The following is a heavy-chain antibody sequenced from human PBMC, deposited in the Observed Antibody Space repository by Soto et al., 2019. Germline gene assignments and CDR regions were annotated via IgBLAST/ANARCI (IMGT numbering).Heavy chain of an antibody. CDR1: GGSISSGGYY. Sequence: SETLSLTCAVSGGSISSGGYYWNWIRQHPGQGLEWIGYTYYSGETTYNPSLKSRVTMSVDTSKNQFSLKLSSVTAADTAVYCCWLGDYDSSGYYSAFDIWGQGTMVTVSS. J-gene: IGHJ3*02. V-gene: IGHV4-31*11. D-gene: IGHD3-22*01. CDR2: TYYSGET. CDR3: WLGDYDSSGYYSAFDI.